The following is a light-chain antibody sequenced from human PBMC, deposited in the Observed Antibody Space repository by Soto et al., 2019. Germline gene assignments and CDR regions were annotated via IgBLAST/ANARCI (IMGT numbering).Light chain of an antibody. V-gene: IGLV2-14*01. CDR3: SSYTSSSTGV. CDR2: EVS. J-gene: IGLJ3*02. CDR1: ISDVGGYNY. Sequence: QSALTQPASVSGSPGQSITISCTGTISDVGGYNYVSWYQQHPGKAPKLMIYEVSNRPSGVSNRFSGSKSGNTASLTISGLQAEDEADYSCSSYTSSSTGVVGGGTKLTVL.